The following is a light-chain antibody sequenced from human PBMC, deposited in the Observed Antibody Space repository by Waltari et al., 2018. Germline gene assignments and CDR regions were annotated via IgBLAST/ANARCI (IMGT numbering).Light chain of an antibody. J-gene: IGKJ2*01. Sequence: EIVLTQSPGTLSLSPGERATLSCRASQSVTRIYLAWYQQKPGQAPRLLINGASSRATGIPDRFSGSGSGTDFTLTISRLEAEDFAVYYCLQYGTSPTFGQGTKLEIK. CDR3: LQYGTSPT. V-gene: IGKV3-20*01. CDR2: GAS. CDR1: QSVTRIY.